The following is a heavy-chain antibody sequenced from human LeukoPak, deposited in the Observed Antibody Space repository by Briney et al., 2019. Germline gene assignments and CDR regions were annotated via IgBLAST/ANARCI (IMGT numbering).Heavy chain of an antibody. D-gene: IGHD5-18*01. CDR2: IIPIFGTA. V-gene: IGHV1-69*01. J-gene: IGHJ4*02. Sequence: PRASVKVSCKASGGTFSSYAISWVRQAPGQGLEWMGGIIPIFGTANYAQKFQGRVTITADESTSTAYMELSSLRSEDTAVYYCAADVIRGYSYGPRDYWGQGTLVTVSS. CDR3: AADVIRGYSYGPRDY. CDR1: GGTFSSYA.